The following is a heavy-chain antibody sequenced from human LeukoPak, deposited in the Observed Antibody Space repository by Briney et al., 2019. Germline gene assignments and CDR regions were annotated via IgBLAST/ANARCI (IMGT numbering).Heavy chain of an antibody. D-gene: IGHD2-2*02. CDR1: GFTFSSSW. J-gene: IGHJ3*02. Sequence: GGSLRLSCAASGFTFSSSWMSWVRQAPGKGLEWVANIKQDGSEEHYVDSVKGRFTISRDNAKNTLYLQMNSLRAEDTALYYCARGEYPHAFDIWGQGTMVSVSS. CDR2: IKQDGSEE. CDR3: ARGEYPHAFDI. V-gene: IGHV3-7*01.